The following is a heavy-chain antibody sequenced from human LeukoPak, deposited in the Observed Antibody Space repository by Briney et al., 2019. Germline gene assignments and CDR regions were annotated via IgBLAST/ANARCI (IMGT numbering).Heavy chain of an antibody. CDR1: GFTFDDYA. CDR2: ISWNSGSI. D-gene: IGHD1-26*01. CDR3: AKDSSPEVVGATRLDY. Sequence: GGSLRLSCAASGFTFDDYAMHWVRHAPGKGLEWVSGISWNSGSIGYADSVKGRFTISRDNAKNSLYLQMNSLRAEDTALYYCAKDSSPEVVGATRLDYWGQGTLVTASS. V-gene: IGHV3-9*01. J-gene: IGHJ4*02.